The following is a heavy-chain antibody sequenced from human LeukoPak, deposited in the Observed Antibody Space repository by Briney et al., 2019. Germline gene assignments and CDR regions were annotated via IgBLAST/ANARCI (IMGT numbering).Heavy chain of an antibody. Sequence: ASVKVSCKASGYTFTTYAMNWVRQAPGQGLEWMGWINTNTGNPTYAQGFTGRFVFPLDTSVSTAYLQISSLKAEDTAVYYCARDLYDEIAVAGFNDYWGQGTLVTVSS. CDR3: ARDLYDEIAVAGFNDY. CDR1: GYTFTTYA. V-gene: IGHV7-4-1*02. D-gene: IGHD6-19*01. J-gene: IGHJ4*02. CDR2: INTNTGNP.